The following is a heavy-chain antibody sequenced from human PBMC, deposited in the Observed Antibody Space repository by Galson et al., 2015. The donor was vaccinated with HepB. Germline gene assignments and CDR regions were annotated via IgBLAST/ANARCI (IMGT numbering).Heavy chain of an antibody. Sequence: TLSLTCTVSGGSISSGGYYWSWIRQHPGKGLEWIGYIYYSGSTYYNPSLKSRVTISVDTSKNQFSLKLSSVTAADTAVYYCARDVRAGYYYGMDVWGQGTTVTVSS. V-gene: IGHV4-31*03. CDR2: IYYSGST. J-gene: IGHJ6*02. CDR1: GGSISSGGYY. CDR3: ARDVRAGYYYGMDV.